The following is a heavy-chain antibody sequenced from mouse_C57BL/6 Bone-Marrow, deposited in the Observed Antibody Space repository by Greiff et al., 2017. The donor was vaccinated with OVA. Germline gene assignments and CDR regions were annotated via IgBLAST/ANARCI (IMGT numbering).Heavy chain of an antibody. J-gene: IGHJ1*01. D-gene: IGHD2-2*01. V-gene: IGHV1-69*01. Sequence: QVQLQQPGAELVMPGASVKLSCKASGYTFTSYWMHWVKQRPGQGLEWMGVIDPSDSYTNYNQKFKGKSTLTVDKSSSTAYMQLSSLTTEDSAVYYCASLGSHLLWLGQKYFDVWGSGTTVTVSS. CDR1: GYTFTSYW. CDR2: IDPSDSYT. CDR3: ASLGSHLLWLGQKYFDV.